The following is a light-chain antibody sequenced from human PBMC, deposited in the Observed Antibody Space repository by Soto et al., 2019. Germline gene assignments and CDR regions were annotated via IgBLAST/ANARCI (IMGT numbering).Light chain of an antibody. J-gene: IGKJ2*01. CDR2: GAS. V-gene: IGKV3D-7*01. CDR3: QQDYNLPYT. Sequence: PGERVTLSCRASQRVSSSYLTWYQRKPGQAPRLLIYGASTRATGIPARFSGSGSGTDFTLTISSLQPEDFAVYYCQQDYNLPYTFGQGTKLEIK. CDR1: QRVSSSY.